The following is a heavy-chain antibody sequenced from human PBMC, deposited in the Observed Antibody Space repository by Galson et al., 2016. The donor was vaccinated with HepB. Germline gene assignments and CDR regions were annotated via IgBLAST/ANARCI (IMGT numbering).Heavy chain of an antibody. CDR1: GDTFSGDY. Sequence: SVKVSCKASGDTFSGDYVHWVRRAPGQGLGFMAWIRPSTGDTKYAQRFQGRVSVTRDTSISTAYMELSSLTSDDTAVYYGAKEVAGSGSYDNWGQGALVTVSS. CDR3: AKEVAGSGSYDN. J-gene: IGHJ4*02. D-gene: IGHD6-19*01. CDR2: IRPSTGDT. V-gene: IGHV1-2*02.